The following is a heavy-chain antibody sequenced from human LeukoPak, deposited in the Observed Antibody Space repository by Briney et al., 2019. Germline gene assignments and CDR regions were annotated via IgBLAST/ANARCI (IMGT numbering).Heavy chain of an antibody. V-gene: IGHV1-18*01. Sequence: ASVQVSCKASGYTFSSYGISWVRQAPGQGLEWMGWISAYNGNTNYAQKLQGRVTMTTDTSTSTAYMELRSLRSDDTAVYYCARVGDIVVVPAARSGARNWFDPWGQGTLVTVSS. CDR1: GYTFSSYG. J-gene: IGHJ5*02. CDR3: ARVGDIVVVPAARSGARNWFDP. CDR2: ISAYNGNT. D-gene: IGHD2-2*01.